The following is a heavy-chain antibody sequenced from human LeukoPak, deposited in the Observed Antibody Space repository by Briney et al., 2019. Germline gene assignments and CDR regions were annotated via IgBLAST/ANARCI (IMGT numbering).Heavy chain of an antibody. CDR1: GFRFSSYA. J-gene: IGHJ4*02. CDR3: ARPAVGSNGLDF. CDR2: ISTDGSRT. Sequence: GGSLRLSCAASGFRFSSYAMHWVRQTPGKGLEFVSAISTDGSRTYYANSVKGRFTISRDNSKSTLYLQMGSVRADDMAVYYCARPAVGSNGLDFWGQGILVTVSS. D-gene: IGHD4-23*01. V-gene: IGHV3-64*01.